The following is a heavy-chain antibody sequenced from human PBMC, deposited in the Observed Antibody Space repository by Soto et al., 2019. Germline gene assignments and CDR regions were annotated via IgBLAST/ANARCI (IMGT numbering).Heavy chain of an antibody. V-gene: IGHV3-33*01. CDR3: VRDLLGSGGHFDY. CDR1: RVSCGSLG. J-gene: IGHJ4*02. CDR2: IWYDGSNT. Sequence: LRVTLKLSCAASRVSCGSLGMHFVRQAPGKGLECVALIWYDGSNTYYADSVKGRFTISRDISRNTLYLQRNSLRAEDTAVYHCVRDLLGSGGHFDYWGQGT. D-gene: IGHD7-27*01.